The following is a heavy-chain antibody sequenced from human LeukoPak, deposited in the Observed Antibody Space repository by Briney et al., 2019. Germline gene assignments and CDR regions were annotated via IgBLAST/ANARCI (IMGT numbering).Heavy chain of an antibody. V-gene: IGHV4-34*01. Sequence: SETLSLTCAVYGGSFSGYYWSWIRQPPGKGLEWIGEINHSGSTNYNPSLKSRVTISVDTSKNQFSLKLSSVTAADTAVYYCAKISSSGWYPFDYWGQGTLVTVSS. CDR1: GGSFSGYY. CDR2: INHSGST. J-gene: IGHJ4*02. D-gene: IGHD6-19*01. CDR3: AKISSSGWYPFDY.